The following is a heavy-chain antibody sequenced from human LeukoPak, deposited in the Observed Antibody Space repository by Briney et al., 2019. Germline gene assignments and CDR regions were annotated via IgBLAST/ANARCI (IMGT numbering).Heavy chain of an antibody. J-gene: IGHJ4*02. Sequence: GGSLRLSCAASGFTFSGYAMSWVRQAPGKGREGFSAISGRGGSTYYADSVKGRFTISRDNSKNTLYLQMNSLRAEDTAVYYCAKALYYYGSGYDYWGQGTLVTVSS. CDR2: ISGRGGST. CDR3: AKALYYYGSGYDY. V-gene: IGHV3-23*01. CDR1: GFTFSGYA. D-gene: IGHD3-10*01.